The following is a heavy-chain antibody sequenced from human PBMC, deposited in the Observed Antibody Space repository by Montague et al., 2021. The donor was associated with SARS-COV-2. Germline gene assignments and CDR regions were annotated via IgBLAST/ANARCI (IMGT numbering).Heavy chain of an antibody. CDR2: IYGGGIST. V-gene: IGHV3-23*03. CDR1: GFTFYNYA. CDR3: VSRYSLSPSYYGLDV. Sequence: SLRLSCAASGFTFYNYAMSWVRQAPDKGLEWVAVIYGGGISTYYADSVKGRFTIFRDNSKGTLYLDMNSLRAEDTAVYYCVSRYSLSPSYYGLDVWGQGTTVTVSS. D-gene: IGHD5-18*01. J-gene: IGHJ6*02.